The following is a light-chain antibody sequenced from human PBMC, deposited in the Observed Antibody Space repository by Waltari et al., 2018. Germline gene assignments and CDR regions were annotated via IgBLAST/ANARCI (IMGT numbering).Light chain of an antibody. CDR3: QKYEALPAT. CDR1: HSISKY. V-gene: IGKV3-20*01. J-gene: IGKJ1*01. CDR2: EAS. Sequence: SWRASHSISKYLVWYQQKPGQAPRLLIYEASIRATGIPDRFRGSGSGTDFSLIISRLEPEDFAVYYCQKYEALPATFGQGTKVEIK.